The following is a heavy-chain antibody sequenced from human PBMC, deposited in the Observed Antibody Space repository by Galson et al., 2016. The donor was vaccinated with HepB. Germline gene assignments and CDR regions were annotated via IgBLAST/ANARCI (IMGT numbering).Heavy chain of an antibody. D-gene: IGHD3-22*01. CDR3: ARHYCDASGHPNYLPH. CDR1: GFAVRSYC. Sequence: SLRLSCAVAGFAVRSYCMSWVRQAPGKGLEWASVIYSADTTYYADSVKGRFTISTDSSKNTLYLQMDSLRADDTAVYYCARHYCDASGHPNYLPHWGQGTPVTVSS. CDR2: IYSADTT. J-gene: IGHJ4*02. V-gene: IGHV3-66*04.